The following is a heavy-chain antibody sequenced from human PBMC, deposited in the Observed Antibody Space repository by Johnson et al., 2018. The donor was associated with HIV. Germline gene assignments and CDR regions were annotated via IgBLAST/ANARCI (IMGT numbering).Heavy chain of an antibody. D-gene: IGHD3-10*01. CDR2: ISYDGSNK. J-gene: IGHJ3*01. CDR1: GFTFSSYG. Sequence: VQLVESGGGVVQPGRSLRLSCAASGFTFSSYGMHWVRQAPGKGLEWVAVISYDGSNKYYADSVKGRFTISRDNSKNTLYLQMNSLRAEDTAVYYCATDVSWELKSAFDVWGQGTMVTVSS. V-gene: IGHV3-30*03. CDR3: ATDVSWELKSAFDV.